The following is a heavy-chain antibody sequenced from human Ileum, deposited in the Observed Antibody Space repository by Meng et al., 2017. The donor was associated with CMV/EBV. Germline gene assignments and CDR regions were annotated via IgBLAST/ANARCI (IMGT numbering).Heavy chain of an antibody. CDR2: TYNDGTK. V-gene: IGHV3-53*01. CDR3: AKDLRVAAAGTLYYGMDV. D-gene: IGHD6-13*01. CDR1: GFTVSDSY. J-gene: IGHJ6*02. Sequence: GESLKISCAASGFTVSDSYMSWVRQAPGKGPEWISVTYNDGTKYYADSVKGRFTISRDNSKNTLYLQMNSLRAEDTAFYYCAKDLRVAAAGTLYYGMDVWGQGTTVTGS.